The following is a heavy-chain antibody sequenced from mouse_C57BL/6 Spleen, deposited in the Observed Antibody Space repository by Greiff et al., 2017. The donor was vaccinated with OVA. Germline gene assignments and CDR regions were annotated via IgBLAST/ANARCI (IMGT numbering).Heavy chain of an antibody. Sequence: EVKLVESGGGLVQPGGSLKLSCAASGFTFSDYYMYWVRQTPEKRLEWVAYISNGGGSTYYPDTVKGRFTLSRDNAKNTLYLQMSRLKSEDTAMYYCARQEGGYDGAWFAYWGQGTLVTVSA. V-gene: IGHV5-12*01. D-gene: IGHD2-2*01. CDR3: ARQEGGYDGAWFAY. J-gene: IGHJ3*01. CDR1: GFTFSDYY. CDR2: ISNGGGST.